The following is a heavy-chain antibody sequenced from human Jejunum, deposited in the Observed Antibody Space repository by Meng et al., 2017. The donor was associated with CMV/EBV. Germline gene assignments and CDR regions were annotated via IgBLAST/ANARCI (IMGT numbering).Heavy chain of an antibody. D-gene: IGHD1-26*01. V-gene: IGHV4-4*07. CDR3: ARGPGASTREGFDY. CDR2: FYSSDTY. Sequence: VQLQESCPGLGKPSGTLSLPCTDSGGSISNHYWSWIRQSAGKGLEWIGRFYSSDTYNYHPSLNSRLNMSLDTSKNQFSLNLSSVTAADTAIYYCARGPGASTREGFDYWGLGTLVTVSS. J-gene: IGHJ4*02. CDR1: GGSISNHY.